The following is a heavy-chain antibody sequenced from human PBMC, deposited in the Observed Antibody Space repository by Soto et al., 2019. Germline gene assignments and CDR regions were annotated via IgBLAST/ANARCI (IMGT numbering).Heavy chain of an antibody. Sequence: EVQLVESGGNWVQPGGSLRLSCEASGFTFSGFDMHWVRQPTGKGLEWVSSIGTAGDTYYAVSVKGRFTISRDNAKNSLSLQMNSLRAGDMAVYFCAKSQEIGTHFFDSCGQGTQFTVSS. J-gene: IGHJ4*02. D-gene: IGHD6-13*01. CDR1: GFTFSGFD. V-gene: IGHV3-13*01. CDR2: IGTAGDT. CDR3: AKSQEIGTHFFDS.